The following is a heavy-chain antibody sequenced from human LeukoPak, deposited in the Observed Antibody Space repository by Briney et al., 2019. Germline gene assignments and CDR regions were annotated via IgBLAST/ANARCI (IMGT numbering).Heavy chain of an antibody. CDR2: INHSGST. V-gene: IGHV4-34*01. CDR1: GGSFSGYY. Sequence: SETLSLTCAVYGGSFSGYYWSWIRQPPGKGLEWIGEINHSGSTYYNPSLKSRVTISVDTSKNQFSLKLSSVTAADTAVYYCARQLYNWNYYFDYWGQGTLVTVSS. CDR3: ARQLYNWNYYFDY. D-gene: IGHD1-7*01. J-gene: IGHJ4*02.